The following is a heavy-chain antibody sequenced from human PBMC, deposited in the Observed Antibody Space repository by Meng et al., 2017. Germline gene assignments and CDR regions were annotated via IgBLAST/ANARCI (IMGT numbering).Heavy chain of an antibody. Sequence: VALQQWGAGPLKPSETLSLTCAVYGGSFSGYYWSWIRQPPGKGLEWIGEINHSGSTNYNPSLKSRVTISVDTSKNQFSLKLSSVTAADTAVYYCARGVRLPDYWGQGTLVTVSS. CDR2: INHSGST. CDR3: ARGVRLPDY. D-gene: IGHD2-15*01. J-gene: IGHJ4*02. CDR1: GGSFSGYY. V-gene: IGHV4-34*01.